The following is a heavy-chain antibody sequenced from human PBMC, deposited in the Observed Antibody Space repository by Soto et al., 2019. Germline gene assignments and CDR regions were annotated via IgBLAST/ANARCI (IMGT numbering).Heavy chain of an antibody. D-gene: IGHD6-13*01. V-gene: IGHV3-11*05. J-gene: IGHJ4*02. Sequence: YTDSVKGRFTISRDNAKDSLYLQMNSLRTEDTAVYYCARVVAAAGRIYYIDYWGQGALVTVSS. CDR3: ARVVAAAGRIYYIDY.